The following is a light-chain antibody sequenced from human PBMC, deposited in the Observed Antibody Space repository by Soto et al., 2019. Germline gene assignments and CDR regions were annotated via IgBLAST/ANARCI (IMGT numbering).Light chain of an antibody. V-gene: IGLV2-14*01. CDR1: SSDVGGYNY. CDR3: SSYTSSSTPVV. Sequence: QSVLTQHASVSGSPGQSITISCTGTSSDVGGYNYVSWYQQHPGKAPKLMIYEVSNRPSGVSNRFSGSKSGNTASLTISGLQAEDEADYYCSSYTSSSTPVVFGVGTKLTVL. CDR2: EVS. J-gene: IGLJ2*01.